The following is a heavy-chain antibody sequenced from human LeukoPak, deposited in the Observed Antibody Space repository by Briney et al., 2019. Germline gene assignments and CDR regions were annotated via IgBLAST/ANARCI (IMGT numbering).Heavy chain of an antibody. V-gene: IGHV6-1*01. Sequence: QTLSLTCAISGDSLSSNNAAWNWIRQSPSRGLQWLGRTYFRSKWYTDYAVSLKSRITINPDASKNQFSLQLNSVTTEDTAVYYCARDRHFPYYFDYWGQGTLVTVSS. D-gene: IGHD2/OR15-2a*01. CDR1: GDSLSSNNAA. J-gene: IGHJ4*02. CDR2: TYFRSKWYT. CDR3: ARDRHFPYYFDY.